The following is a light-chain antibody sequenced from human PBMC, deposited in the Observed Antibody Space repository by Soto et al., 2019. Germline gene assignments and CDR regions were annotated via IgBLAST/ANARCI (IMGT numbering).Light chain of an antibody. CDR1: QSVRSN. J-gene: IGKJ1*01. Sequence: MTQSPVTLSVSPGERATLSCRASQSVRSNLAWYQQKPRQAPRLLMYDASTRATGIPARFSGSGSGTEFTLTISSLQSEDFAVYYCQQYNYWPPWTFGQGTKVEIK. V-gene: IGKV3-15*01. CDR3: QQYNYWPPWT. CDR2: DAS.